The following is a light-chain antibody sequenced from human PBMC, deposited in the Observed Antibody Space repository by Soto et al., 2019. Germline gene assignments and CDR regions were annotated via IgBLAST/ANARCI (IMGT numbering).Light chain of an antibody. J-gene: IGLJ2*01. CDR2: GDP. Sequence: QSVLTQPPSVSGAPGQRVTISCTGSSSNIGAGYDVYWYQQLPGTVPKLLTYGDPNRPSGVPDRFPGSKSGTSASLAITGLQADDEADYYCQSYDSSLSGVVFGGGTKLTVL. CDR3: QSYDSSLSGVV. V-gene: IGLV1-40*01. CDR1: SSNIGAGYD.